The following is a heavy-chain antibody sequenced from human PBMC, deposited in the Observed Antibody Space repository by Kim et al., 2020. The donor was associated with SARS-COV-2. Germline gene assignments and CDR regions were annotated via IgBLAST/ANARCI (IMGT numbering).Heavy chain of an antibody. J-gene: IGHJ6*01. CDR3: ARGLPATTFFYYYYGMDV. V-gene: IGHV4-34*01. D-gene: IGHD4-17*01. CDR2: INHSGST. Sequence: SETLSLTCAVYGGSFSGYYWSWIRQPPGKGLEWIGEINHSGSTNYNPSLKSRVTITVDTSKNQSSLKLSSVTAADTAVYYCARGLPATTFFYYYYGMDV. CDR1: GGSFSGYY.